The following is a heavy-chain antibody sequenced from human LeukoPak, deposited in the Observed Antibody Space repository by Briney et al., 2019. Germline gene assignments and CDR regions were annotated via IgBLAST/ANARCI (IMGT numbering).Heavy chain of an antibody. V-gene: IGHV1-69*13. Sequence: SVNVSCKASGGTFSSYAISWVRQAPGQGLEWMGGIIPIFGTANYAQKFQGRVTITADESTSTAYMELSSLRSEDTAVYYCARDRAGGPHPFDYWGQGTLVTVSS. CDR1: GGTFSSYA. CDR3: ARDRAGGPHPFDY. J-gene: IGHJ4*02. CDR2: IIPIFGTA.